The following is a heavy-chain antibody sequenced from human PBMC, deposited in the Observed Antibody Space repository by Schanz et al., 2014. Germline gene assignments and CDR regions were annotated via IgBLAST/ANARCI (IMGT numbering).Heavy chain of an antibody. V-gene: IGHV3-23*04. J-gene: IGHJ3*01. CDR1: GFDFRSYS. Sequence: VQLVQSGGGLAQPGGSLTLSCKGSGFDFRSYSLNWVRQAPGKGLEWISSMYINSGSTQYADSVKGRFIISRDSSKNTLFLQMNSLRAEDTAVYFCARDGGRDGYNLAFDVWGQGTLVTVSS. D-gene: IGHD5-12*01. CDR3: ARDGGRDGYNLAFDV. CDR2: MYINSGST.